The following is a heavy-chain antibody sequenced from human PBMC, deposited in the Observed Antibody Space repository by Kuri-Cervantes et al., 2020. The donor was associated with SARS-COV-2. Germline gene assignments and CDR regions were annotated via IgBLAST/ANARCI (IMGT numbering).Heavy chain of an antibody. J-gene: IGHJ4*02. CDR3: ARILPSRYGKNFNY. CDR2: INHSGST. Sequence: SETLSLTCAVYGGSFSGYYWSGIRQPPGKGLEWIGEINHSGSTNYNPSLQSRVTISVDTSKNQFSLKLSSVTAADTAVYYCARILPSRYGKNFNYWGQGTLVTVSS. CDR1: GGSFSGYY. V-gene: IGHV4-34*01. D-gene: IGHD2-2*01.